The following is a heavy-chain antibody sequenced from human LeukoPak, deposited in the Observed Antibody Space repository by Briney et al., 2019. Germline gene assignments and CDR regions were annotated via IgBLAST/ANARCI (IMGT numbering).Heavy chain of an antibody. CDR2: IYSGGST. Sequence: PGGSLRLSCAASGFTVSSNYMSWARQAPGKGLEWVSVIYSGGSTYYADSVKGRFTISRDNSKNTLYLQMNSLRAEDTAVYYCARHSYGYYDSSGDDAFDIWGQGTMVTVSS. D-gene: IGHD3-22*01. J-gene: IGHJ3*02. CDR1: GFTVSSNY. CDR3: ARHSYGYYDSSGDDAFDI. V-gene: IGHV3-53*01.